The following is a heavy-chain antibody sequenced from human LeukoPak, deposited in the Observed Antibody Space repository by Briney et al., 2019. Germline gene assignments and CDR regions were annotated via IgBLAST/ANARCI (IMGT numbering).Heavy chain of an antibody. J-gene: IGHJ4*02. V-gene: IGHV2-5*02. CDR1: GFSLSTSGVG. D-gene: IGHD5-24*01. CDR2: IYWDDDE. CDR3: AILFGDGWTSKRPFDY. Sequence: SGPTLVKPTQTLMLTCTFSGFSLSTSGVGVGWIRQPPGKALEWLALIYWDDDERYSPSLRRRLTITKHTSKNQAVLTITNMDPVDTATYYCAILFGDGWTSKRPFDYWGQGMLVSVSS.